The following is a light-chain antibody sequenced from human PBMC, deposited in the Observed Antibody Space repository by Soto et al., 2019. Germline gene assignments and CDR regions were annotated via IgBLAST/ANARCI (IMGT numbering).Light chain of an antibody. Sequence: IVLTQSPGTLSLSPGERAALSCRASPSVSSKFLAWYQQKPGQAPRLLIYAASNRAPGIPDRFSGSGSWTCFTRTISGLEPEDFAVYYCQQSVSPPPRFCQGTK. CDR2: AAS. CDR1: PSVSSKF. J-gene: IGKJ1*01. CDR3: QQSVSPPPR. V-gene: IGKV3-20*01.